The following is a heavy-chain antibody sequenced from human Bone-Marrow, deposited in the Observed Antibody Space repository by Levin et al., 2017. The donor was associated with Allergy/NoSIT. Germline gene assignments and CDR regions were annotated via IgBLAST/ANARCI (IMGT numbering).Heavy chain of an antibody. CDR2: IGTAGDT. V-gene: IGHV3-13*01. CDR3: ARGLAVAGQNWFDP. CDR1: GFTFSSYD. J-gene: IGHJ5*02. D-gene: IGHD6-19*01. Sequence: PGGSLRLSCAASGFTFSSYDMHWVRQATGKGLEWVSAIGTAGDTYYPGSVKGRFTISRENAKNSLYLQMNSLRAGDTAVYYCARGLAVAGQNWFDPWGQGTLVTVSS.